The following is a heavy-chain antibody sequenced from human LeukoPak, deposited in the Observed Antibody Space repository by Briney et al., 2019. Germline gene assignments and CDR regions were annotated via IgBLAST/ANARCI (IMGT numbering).Heavy chain of an antibody. CDR2: ISSSTI. CDR3: ARDRDWGFDY. CDR1: RFTFSTYS. V-gene: IGHV3-48*01. J-gene: IGHJ4*02. Sequence: GGSLRLSCAASRFTFSTYSMNWVRQAPGQGLEWVSYISSSTIWYADSVKGRFTISRDSAKNSLYLQMNSLRAEDTAVYYCARDRDWGFDYWGQGTLVTVSS. D-gene: IGHD7-27*01.